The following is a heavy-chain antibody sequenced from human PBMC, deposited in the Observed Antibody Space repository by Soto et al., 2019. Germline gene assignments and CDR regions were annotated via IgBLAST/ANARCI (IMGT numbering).Heavy chain of an antibody. V-gene: IGHV1-69*01. J-gene: IGHJ5*02. CDR2: IIPVFGTV. CDR3: ARDHPHTNSFGNWFDP. Sequence: QVRLVQSGAEVKKPGSSVKVSCKASGGTFSNYAITWLRLAPGQGLEWLGGIIPVFGTVNYAQKFQGRVTINAAESTSTAYMELNRLRSEDTAVYYCARDHPHTNSFGNWFDPWGQGTLVLVS. CDR1: GGTFSNYA. D-gene: IGHD5-18*01.